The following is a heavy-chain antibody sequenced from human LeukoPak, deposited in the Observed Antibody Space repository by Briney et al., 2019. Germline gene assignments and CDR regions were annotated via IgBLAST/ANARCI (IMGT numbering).Heavy chain of an antibody. J-gene: IGHJ4*02. V-gene: IGHV3-11*01. CDR2: ISNSGHTI. D-gene: IGHD3-22*01. CDR3: ARDFMGLSDYDRSGYYFY. Sequence: GGSLRLSCAASGFTFSGYFMSWIRQAPGKGLEWVSCISNSGHTIYYADSVKGRFTISRDNAKNSLYLQMNNLRAEDTAVYYCARDFMGLSDYDRSGYYFYWGQGSLVTVSS. CDR1: GFTFSGYF.